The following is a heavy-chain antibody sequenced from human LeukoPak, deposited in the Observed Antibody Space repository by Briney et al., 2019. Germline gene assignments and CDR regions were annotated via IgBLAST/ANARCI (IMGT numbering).Heavy chain of an antibody. CDR3: AKDVDYYDSSEAVY. V-gene: IGHV3-23*01. Sequence: SGGSLRLSCAASGFTFSSYAMSWVRQAPGKGLEWVSAISGSGGSTYYADSVKGRFTISRDNSKNTLYLQMNSLRAEDTAVYYCAKDVDYYDSSEAVYWGQGTLVTVSS. CDR1: GFTFSSYA. D-gene: IGHD3-22*01. J-gene: IGHJ4*02. CDR2: ISGSGGST.